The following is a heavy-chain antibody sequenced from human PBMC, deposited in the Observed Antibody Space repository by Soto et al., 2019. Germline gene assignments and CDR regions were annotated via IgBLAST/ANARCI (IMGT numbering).Heavy chain of an antibody. J-gene: IGHJ2*01. Sequence: QVQLVQSGAGVKKPGASVKVSCKASGYTFTSYAMHWVRQAPGQSLEWMGWIHAGNSNTNYSQQFQGRVTITRDTSESPAYMELSSLRSADTAVYYCARVPGYSIGDLRGRGTLVTVSS. CDR3: ARVPGYSIGDL. V-gene: IGHV1-3*01. CDR1: GYTFTSYA. CDR2: IHAGNSNT. D-gene: IGHD2-21*01.